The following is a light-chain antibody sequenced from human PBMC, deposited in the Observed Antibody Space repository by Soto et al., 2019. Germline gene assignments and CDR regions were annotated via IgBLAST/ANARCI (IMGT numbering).Light chain of an antibody. CDR1: QSVSISY. V-gene: IGKV3-20*01. CDR2: GAS. Sequence: IVLTQPPGTLSLSPGEGATLSCRASQSVSISYLASYQQKPGQAPRLLIYGASSRATGIPDRFSGSGSGRDFALAISRLKTGEFAVYYCQQYGSSISFSQGTKVEIK. J-gene: IGKJ1*01. CDR3: QQYGSSIS.